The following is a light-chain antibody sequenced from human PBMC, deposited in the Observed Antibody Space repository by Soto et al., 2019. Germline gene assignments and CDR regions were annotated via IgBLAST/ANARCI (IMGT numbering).Light chain of an antibody. CDR1: SSDVGGYDY. V-gene: IGLV2-14*03. CDR3: SSFAGGDIVL. J-gene: IGLJ2*01. CDR2: NVN. Sequence: QSALTQPASVSGSPGQSITISCSGTSSDVGGYDYVSWYQQHPDKAPRLLIHNVNRRPSGVSNRFSGSNAGSTASLTISGLQAEDEAYYYCSSFAGGDIVLFGGGTKLTVL.